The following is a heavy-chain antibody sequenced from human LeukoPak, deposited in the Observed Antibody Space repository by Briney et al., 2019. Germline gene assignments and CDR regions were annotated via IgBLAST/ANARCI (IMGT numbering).Heavy chain of an antibody. CDR1: GFTFSSHA. CDR2: ISYDGRNK. CDR3: ARDITGSWSIDY. D-gene: IGHD6-13*01. Sequence: PERSLRLSCAASGFTFSSHAMHWVRQAPGKGLEWVAVISYDGRNKYHADSVTGRLTISRGNSKNTLYLQMNSLRAEDTAVYYCARDITGSWSIDYWGQGTLITVSS. V-gene: IGHV3-30-3*01. J-gene: IGHJ4*02.